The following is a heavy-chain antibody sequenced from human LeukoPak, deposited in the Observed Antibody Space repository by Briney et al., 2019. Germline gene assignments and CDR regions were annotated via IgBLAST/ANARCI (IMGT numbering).Heavy chain of an antibody. D-gene: IGHD4-17*01. V-gene: IGHV4-61*02. J-gene: IGHJ6*02. CDR3: ARYYGDYVGMDV. Sequence: SETLSLTCTVSGGSISSGSYYWSWIRQPAGKGLEWIGRIYTSGSTNYNPSLKSRVTISVDTSKNQFSLKLSSVTAADTAVYYCARYYGDYVGMDVWGQGTTVTVSS. CDR2: IYTSGST. CDR1: GGSISSGSYY.